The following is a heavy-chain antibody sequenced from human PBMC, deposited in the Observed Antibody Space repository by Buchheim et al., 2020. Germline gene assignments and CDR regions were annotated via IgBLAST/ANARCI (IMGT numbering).Heavy chain of an antibody. CDR2: IYYSGST. V-gene: IGHV4-31*03. CDR3: ARGNAPMGAFDL. D-gene: IGHD3-10*01. J-gene: IGHJ3*01. Sequence: QVQLQESGPGLVKPSQTLSLTCTVSGASISSGGYYWSWIRQLPGKGLEWIGYIYYSGSTYFNPSLKSRVTMSVETSQNQFSLKLSSVTAADTAVYYCARGNAPMGAFDLWGQGT. CDR1: GASISSGGYY.